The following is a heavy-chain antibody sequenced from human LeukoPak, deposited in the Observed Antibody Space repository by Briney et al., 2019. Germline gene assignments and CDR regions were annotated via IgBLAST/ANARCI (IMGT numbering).Heavy chain of an antibody. V-gene: IGHV3-11*03. J-gene: IGHJ6*02. CDR3: ARSGNPIYYYYYGMDV. D-gene: IGHD5-12*01. Sequence: GGSLRLSCASSGFTFSDYYMSWIRQAPGKGLEWGSYISSSSSYTNHADSVKGRFTISRDNAKNSLYLQMNSLRAEDTAVYYCARSGNPIYYYYYGMDVWGQGTTVTVSS. CDR2: ISSSSSYT. CDR1: GFTFSDYY.